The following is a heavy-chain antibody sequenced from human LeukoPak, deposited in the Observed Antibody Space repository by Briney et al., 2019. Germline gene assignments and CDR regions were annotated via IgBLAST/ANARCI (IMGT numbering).Heavy chain of an antibody. Sequence: ASVKVSCEASGYTFRNYGISWVRQAPGQGLEWMGWISAYNGNTKYAQKLQGRVTMTIDTSTNTAYMELRSLRSDDTAVYYCARHFADTGMVGDYWGKGTLVTVSS. CDR1: GYTFRNYG. V-gene: IGHV1-18*01. CDR2: ISAYNGNT. D-gene: IGHD5-18*01. CDR3: ARHFADTGMVGDY. J-gene: IGHJ4*02.